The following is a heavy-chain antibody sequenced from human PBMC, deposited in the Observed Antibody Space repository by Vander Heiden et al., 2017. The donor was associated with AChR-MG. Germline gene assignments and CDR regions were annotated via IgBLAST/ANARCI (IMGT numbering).Heavy chain of an antibody. D-gene: IGHD6-19*01. CDR3: ARVGIAVAGITP. CDR1: GFTFSSYS. Sequence: EVQLVESGGGLVKPGGSLRLSCAASGFTFSSYSMNWVRQAPGKGLEWVSSISSSSSYIYYADSVKGRFTISRDNAKNSLYLQMNSLRAEDTAVYYCARVGIAVAGITPWGQGTLVTVSS. J-gene: IGHJ5*02. CDR2: ISSSSSYI. V-gene: IGHV3-21*01.